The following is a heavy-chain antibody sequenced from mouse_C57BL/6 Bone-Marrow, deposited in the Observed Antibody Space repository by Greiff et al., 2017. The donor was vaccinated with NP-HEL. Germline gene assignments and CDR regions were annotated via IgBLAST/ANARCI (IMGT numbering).Heavy chain of an antibody. Sequence: VQLQQSGPELVKPGASVKISCKASGYTFTDYYMNWVKQSHGKSLEWIGDINPNNGGTSYNQKFKGKATLTVDKSSSTAYMELRSLTSEDSAVYYCARDGYYYGSSYAMDYWGQGTSVTVSS. CDR3: ARDGYYYGSSYAMDY. V-gene: IGHV1-26*01. J-gene: IGHJ4*01. CDR1: GYTFTDYY. D-gene: IGHD1-1*01. CDR2: INPNNGGT.